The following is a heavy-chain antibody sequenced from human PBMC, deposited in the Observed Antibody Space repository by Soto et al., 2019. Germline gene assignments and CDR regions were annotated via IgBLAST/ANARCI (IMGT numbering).Heavy chain of an antibody. V-gene: IGHV3-73*01. CDR2: IRSRANNFAT. Sequence: GGSLRLSCAASGFIFSGSAIHWVRQASGKGLEWVCRIRSRANNFATSSAASVKGRFTFSRDDSKNTVYLQMNTLKPEDTAVYYCARGQGAGIGGIEYDGMDFWGQGTTVTVSS. J-gene: IGHJ6*02. CDR3: ARGQGAGIGGIEYDGMDF. CDR1: GFIFSGSA. D-gene: IGHD3-16*01.